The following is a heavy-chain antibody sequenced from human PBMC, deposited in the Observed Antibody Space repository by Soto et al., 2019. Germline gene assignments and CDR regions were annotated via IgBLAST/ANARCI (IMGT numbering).Heavy chain of an antibody. CDR2: VSAYSGNT. CDR1: GYTFTSNG. D-gene: IGHD4-4*01. Sequence: QVHLVQSGAEVKEPGASVKVSCKASGYTFTSNGISWVRQAPGQGLEWMGWVSAYSGNTNYAQKIQSRVTMTTDTSTSTAYMELGSLRSDDTAVYFCARDVNYRFDSWGQGTLVTVSS. CDR3: ARDVNYRFDS. V-gene: IGHV1-18*01. J-gene: IGHJ4*02.